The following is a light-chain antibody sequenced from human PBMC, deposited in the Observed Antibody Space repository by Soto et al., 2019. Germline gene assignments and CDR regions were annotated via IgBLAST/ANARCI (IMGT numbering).Light chain of an antibody. J-gene: IGLJ1*01. CDR2: EVS. CDR1: SSDVGSYNR. V-gene: IGLV2-18*02. Sequence: QSALTQPPSVSGSPGQSVTISCTGTSSDVGSYNRVSWYQQPPGTAPKLMIYEVSNRPSGVPDRFSGSKSGNTASLTISGLQAEYEADYYCSSYTSSSTFYVFGTGTKLTVL. CDR3: SSYTSSSTFYV.